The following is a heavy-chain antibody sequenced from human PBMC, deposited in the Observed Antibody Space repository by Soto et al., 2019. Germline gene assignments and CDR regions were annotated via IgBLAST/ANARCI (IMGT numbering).Heavy chain of an antibody. D-gene: IGHD6-13*01. CDR2: IYWDDDK. V-gene: IGHV2-5*02. CDR1: GFSLSASGVG. Sequence: QITLKESDPTLVKPTQPLTLTCTFSGFSLSASGVGVGWIRQPPGKALEWLALIYWDDDKRYSPSLKSRLTITKDTSKKQVVLTMTNMDPADTATYYCAHRRIAMTQNWFDPWGQGTLVTVSS. CDR3: AHRRIAMTQNWFDP. J-gene: IGHJ5*02.